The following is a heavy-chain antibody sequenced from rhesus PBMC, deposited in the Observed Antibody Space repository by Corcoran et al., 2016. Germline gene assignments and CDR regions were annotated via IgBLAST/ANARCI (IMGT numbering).Heavy chain of an antibody. V-gene: IGHV4S7*01. CDR2: IFGSSGNT. Sequence: QVQLQESGPGLVKPSETLSLTCAVSGGSISGGYGWSWIRQPPGTGLEWIGHIFGSSGNTYTTPSRKSRVTIARDTSKTQFSLKLSSVTAADTAVYYCARLPSYGSSYFDYWGQGVLVTVSS. CDR3: ARLPSYGSSYFDY. D-gene: IGHD4-29*01. J-gene: IGHJ4*01. CDR1: GGSISGGYG.